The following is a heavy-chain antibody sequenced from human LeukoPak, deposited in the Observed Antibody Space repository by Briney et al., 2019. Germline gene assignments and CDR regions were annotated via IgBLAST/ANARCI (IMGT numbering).Heavy chain of an antibody. CDR2: MNPNRGNT. J-gene: IGHJ4*02. V-gene: IGHV1-8*01. CDR1: GYTFTSYD. Sequence: ASVKVSCKASGYTFTSYDINWVRQATGQGLEWMGWMNPNRGNTGYAQKFQGRVTMTRNTSISTAYMELSSLRSEDTAVYYCARAMAMVRGVIGPYYFDYWGQGTLVTVSS. CDR3: ARAMAMVRGVIGPYYFDY. D-gene: IGHD3-10*01.